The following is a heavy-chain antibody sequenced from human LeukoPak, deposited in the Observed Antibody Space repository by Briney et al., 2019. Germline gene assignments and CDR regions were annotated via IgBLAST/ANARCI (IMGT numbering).Heavy chain of an antibody. CDR3: ARHVAVRGVIPDY. CDR1: GFTVDSNY. V-gene: IGHV3-53*01. D-gene: IGHD3-10*01. Sequence: GGSLRLSCAASGFTVDSNYLSWVRQAPGKGLEWVSTIYTGGNTYYAASVKGRFTISRDFSKNTVFLHMNSLRAEDTAMYYCARHVAVRGVIPDYWGQGTLVTVSS. J-gene: IGHJ4*02. CDR2: IYTGGNT.